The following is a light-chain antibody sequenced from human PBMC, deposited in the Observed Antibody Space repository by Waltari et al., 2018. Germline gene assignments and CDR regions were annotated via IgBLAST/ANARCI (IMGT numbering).Light chain of an antibody. CDR2: DAS. CDR3: QQRSNWPPGLT. J-gene: IGKJ4*01. Sequence: EIVLTQSPATLSLSPGERATLSCRVRQRVSSYLAWYQQKPGQAPRLLIYDASNRATGIPARFSGSGSGTDFTLTICSLEPEDFAVYYCQQRSNWPPGLTFGGGTKVEIK. CDR1: QRVSSY. V-gene: IGKV3-11*01.